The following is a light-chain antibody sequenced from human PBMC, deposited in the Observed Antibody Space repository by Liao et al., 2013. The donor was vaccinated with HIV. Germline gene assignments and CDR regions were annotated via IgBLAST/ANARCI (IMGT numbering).Light chain of an antibody. Sequence: SYVLTQPPSVSVAPGKTARITCGGNNIGSGGVHWYQQRPGQAPVLVIYYASDRPSGIPERFSGSNSGSTATLTISRVEAGDEADYYCQVWDGTTAGYAFGPGTKVTVL. V-gene: IGLV3-21*01. J-gene: IGLJ1*01. CDR2: YAS. CDR3: QVWDGTTAGYA. CDR1: NIGSGG.